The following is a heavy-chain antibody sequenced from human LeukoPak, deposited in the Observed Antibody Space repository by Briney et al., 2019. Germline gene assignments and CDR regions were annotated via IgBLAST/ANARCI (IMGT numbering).Heavy chain of an antibody. Sequence: PSETLSLTCTVSGDYISNTNYYWDWVRQPPGKGLEWIGNVYYGGTTYYTPSLKSRVTISVDSSKNQFSLKLRSVTAADTGVYYCAASEGKYASGWYASYYFDSWGRGTLVAVST. V-gene: IGHV4-39*01. CDR1: GDYISNTNYY. J-gene: IGHJ4*02. CDR3: AASEGKYASGWYASYYFDS. CDR2: VYYGGTT. D-gene: IGHD6-19*01.